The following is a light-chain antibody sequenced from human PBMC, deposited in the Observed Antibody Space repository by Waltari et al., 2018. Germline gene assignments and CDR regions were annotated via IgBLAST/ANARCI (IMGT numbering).Light chain of an antibody. Sequence: EVVLTQSPATLSVSLGERATPPCRASQSVSSDLAWYQQKPGQAPRLIIHGASIRATGIPARFSGSGSGTEFTLTISSLQSEDSAVYYCQQYNKWPPGTFGQGTKVEIK. V-gene: IGKV3-15*01. CDR2: GAS. CDR1: QSVSSD. J-gene: IGKJ1*01. CDR3: QQYNKWPPGT.